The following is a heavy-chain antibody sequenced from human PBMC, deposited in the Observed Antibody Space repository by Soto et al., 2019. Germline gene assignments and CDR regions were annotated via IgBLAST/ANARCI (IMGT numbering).Heavy chain of an antibody. CDR3: AGGVVPLTLDY. Sequence: PSETLSLTCAVSGGSISSGGYSWSWIRQPPGKGLEWIGYIYHSGSTYYNPSLKSRVTISVDRSKNQFSLKLSSVTAADTAVYYCAGGVVPLTLDYWGQGTLVTVSS. V-gene: IGHV4-30-2*01. CDR1: GGSISSGGYS. J-gene: IGHJ4*02. D-gene: IGHD2-21*01. CDR2: IYHSGST.